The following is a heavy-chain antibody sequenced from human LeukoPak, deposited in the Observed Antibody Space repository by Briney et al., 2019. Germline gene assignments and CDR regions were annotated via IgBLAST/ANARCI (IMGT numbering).Heavy chain of an antibody. CDR2: INQDGSAK. Sequence: GGSLRLSCAASGFTFSTYWMTWVRQAPGKGLEWVANINQDGSAKNYVDSVKGRFTISRDNAKNSLYLQMSRLRAEDTALYYCAADLAVTDVFDIWGQGTMVTVSS. CDR1: GFTFSTYW. J-gene: IGHJ3*02. CDR3: AADLAVTDVFDI. D-gene: IGHD6-19*01. V-gene: IGHV3-7*02.